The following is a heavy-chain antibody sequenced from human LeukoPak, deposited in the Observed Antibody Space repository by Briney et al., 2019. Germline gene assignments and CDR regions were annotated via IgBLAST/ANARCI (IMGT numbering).Heavy chain of an antibody. D-gene: IGHD3-16*02. V-gene: IGHV4-39*01. CDR3: ASHYYDYVWGSYRPRGFYFDY. J-gene: IGHJ4*02. Sequence: PSETLSLTCTVSGGSISSSSYYWGWIRQPPGKGLEWIGSIYYSGSTYYNPSLKSRVTISVDTSKNQFSLKLSSVTAADTAVYYCASHYYDYVWGSYRPRGFYFDYLGQGTLATVSS. CDR2: IYYSGST. CDR1: GGSISSSSYY.